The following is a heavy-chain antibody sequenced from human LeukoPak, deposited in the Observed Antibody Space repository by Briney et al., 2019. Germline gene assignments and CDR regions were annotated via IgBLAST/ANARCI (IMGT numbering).Heavy chain of an antibody. CDR2: IIPIFGTA. Sequence: ASVKVSCKASGGTFSSYAISWVRQAPGQGLEWMGGIIPIFGTANYAQKFQGRVTITADESTSTAYMELSSLRPEDTAVYYCARGPQGLYSSGWKQFDYWGQGTLVTVSS. CDR3: ARGPQGLYSSGWKQFDY. V-gene: IGHV1-69*01. CDR1: GGTFSSYA. J-gene: IGHJ4*02. D-gene: IGHD6-19*01.